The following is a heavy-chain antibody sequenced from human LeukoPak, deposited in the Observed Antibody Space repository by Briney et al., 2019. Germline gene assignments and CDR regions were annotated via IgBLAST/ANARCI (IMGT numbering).Heavy chain of an antibody. J-gene: IGHJ4*02. V-gene: IGHV3-23*01. D-gene: IGHD5-24*01. CDR3: AKDPEMATVPYYFDY. CDR2: ISGSGGST. CDR1: GFTFSSYA. Sequence: PGGSLRLSCAASGFTFSSYAMSWVRQAPGKGLEWVSAISGSGGSTYYADSVKGRFTISRDNSKNTLYLQMNSLRAEDTAVYYCAKDPEMATVPYYFDYWGQGTLVTVSS.